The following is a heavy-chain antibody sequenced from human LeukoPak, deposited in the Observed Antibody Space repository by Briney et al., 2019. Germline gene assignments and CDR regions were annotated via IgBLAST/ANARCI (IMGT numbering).Heavy chain of an antibody. CDR1: GFTFSSYA. J-gene: IGHJ6*02. CDR3: ASNYGMDV. Sequence: PGRSLRLSCAASGFTFSSYAMHWVRQAPGKGLEWVAVISYDGSNKYYADSVKGRFTISRDSSKNTLYLQMNSLGAEDTAVYYCASNYGMDVWGQGTTVTVSS. CDR2: ISYDGSNK. V-gene: IGHV3-30*04.